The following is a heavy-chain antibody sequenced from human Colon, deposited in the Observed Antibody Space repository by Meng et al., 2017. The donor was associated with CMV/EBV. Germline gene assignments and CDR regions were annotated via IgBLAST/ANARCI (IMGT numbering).Heavy chain of an antibody. CDR3: ARGLGHASNNWHDY. Sequence: SETLSLTCTVSGESMRSHYWSWIRQPPGKGLEWMGHVYYSGSATYSPSLRSRVSMSLDMSKNQFSLKLRSVTAADTAMYFCARGLGHASNNWHDYWGQGTLVTVSS. V-gene: IGHV4-59*11. CDR2: VYYSGSA. CDR1: GESMRSHY. J-gene: IGHJ4*02. D-gene: IGHD1-1*01.